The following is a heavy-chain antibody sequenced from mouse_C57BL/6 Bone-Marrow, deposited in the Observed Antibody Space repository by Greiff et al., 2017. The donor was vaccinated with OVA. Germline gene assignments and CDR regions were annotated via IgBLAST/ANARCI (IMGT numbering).Heavy chain of an antibody. CDR2: ISYDGSN. D-gene: IGHD2-5*01. CDR1: GYSITSGYY. V-gene: IGHV3-6*01. J-gene: IGHJ4*01. Sequence: DVKLVESGPGLVKPSQSLSLTCSVTGYSITSGYYWNWIRQFPGNKLEWMGYISYDGSNNYNPSLKNRNSITRDTSKNQFFLKLNSVTTEDTTTYYCARNAYYSNYDYYAMDYWGQGTSVTVSS. CDR3: ARNAYYSNYDYYAMDY.